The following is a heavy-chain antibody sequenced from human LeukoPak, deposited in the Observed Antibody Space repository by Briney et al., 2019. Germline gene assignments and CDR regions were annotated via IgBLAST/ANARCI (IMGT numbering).Heavy chain of an antibody. D-gene: IGHD3-16*01. Sequence: SETLSLTCTVSGGSISSYYWSWIRQPPGKGLEWIGYIYYSGSTNYNPSLKSRVTISVDTSKNQFSLKLSSVTAADTAVYYCARHGGDTIPPNDLFELWGPGTMVPVSS. CDR1: GGSISSYY. CDR3: ARHGGDTIPPNDLFEL. J-gene: IGHJ3*01. CDR2: IYYSGST. V-gene: IGHV4-59*08.